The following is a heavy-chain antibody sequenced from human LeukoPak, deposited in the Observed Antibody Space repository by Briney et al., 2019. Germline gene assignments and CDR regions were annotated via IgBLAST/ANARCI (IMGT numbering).Heavy chain of an antibody. J-gene: IGHJ4*02. CDR3: AKSVVVITFRFDD. V-gene: IGHV3-23*01. D-gene: IGHD2-15*01. CDR1: GLTFNSYA. Sequence: GGSLRLSCAASGLTFNSYAMSWVRQAPGKGLEWVSAISGSGGSTYYADSVKGRFTISRDNSKNMVYLQMNNLRADGTAVYYCAKSVVVITFRFDDWGQGALVTVSS. CDR2: ISGSGGST.